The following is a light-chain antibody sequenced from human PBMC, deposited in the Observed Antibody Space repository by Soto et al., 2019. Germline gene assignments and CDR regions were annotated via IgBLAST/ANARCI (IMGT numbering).Light chain of an antibody. J-gene: IGKJ2*01. CDR2: GAS. CDR3: QQSNNSPYT. V-gene: IGKV3-15*01. CDR1: QSVSDN. Sequence: EVVMTQSPATLSVSPGERVTLSCRASQSVSDNLAWYQQKPGQAPRLLIYGASTRATTIPARFSGSGSGTEFTLTISGLQSEGCAVYYCQQSNNSPYTFGQGTKLDIK.